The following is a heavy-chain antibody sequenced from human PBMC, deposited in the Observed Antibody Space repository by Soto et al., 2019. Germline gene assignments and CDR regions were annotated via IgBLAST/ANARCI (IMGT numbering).Heavy chain of an antibody. Sequence: EVQLVESGGGLVKPGGSLRLSCAASGLIFSDAWMHWVRQAPGKGLEWVGRIKSKTDGGTTDYAAPVKGRFTISRDDSKNTLFLQMNSLKTEDTAVYYCACLEFDFWCQGSLVTVSS. CDR1: GLIFSDAW. V-gene: IGHV3-15*01. CDR2: IKSKTDGGTT. CDR3: ACLEFDF. J-gene: IGHJ4*02. D-gene: IGHD2-2*01.